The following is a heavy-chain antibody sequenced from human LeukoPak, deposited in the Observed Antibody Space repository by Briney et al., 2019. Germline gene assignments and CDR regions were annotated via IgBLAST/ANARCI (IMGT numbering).Heavy chain of an antibody. CDR3: ARDHEHSYDY. CDR2: ISPTSGGT. J-gene: IGHJ4*02. Sequence: ASVKVSCEASGYTFTGYYMHWVRQAPGQGLEWMGWISPTSGGTNYARKFQGRVTMTRDTSISTAYMELSRLRSDDTAVYYCARDHEHSYDYWGQGTLVTVSS. CDR1: GYTFTGYY. V-gene: IGHV1-2*02.